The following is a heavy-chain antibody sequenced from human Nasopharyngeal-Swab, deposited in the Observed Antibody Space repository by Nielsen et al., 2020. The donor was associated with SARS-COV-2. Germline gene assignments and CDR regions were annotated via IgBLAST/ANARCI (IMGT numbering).Heavy chain of an antibody. CDR2: IKQDGSEK. J-gene: IGHJ4*02. V-gene: IGHV3-7*01. CDR3: ARDPGFGYYYDSSGYYDY. D-gene: IGHD3-22*01. Sequence: SLKISCAASGFTFSSYWMSWVRQAPGKGLEWVANIKQDGSEKYYVDSVKGRFTISRDNAKNSLYLQMNSLRAEDTAVYYCARDPGFGYYYDSSGYYDYWGQGTLVTVSS. CDR1: GFTFSSYW.